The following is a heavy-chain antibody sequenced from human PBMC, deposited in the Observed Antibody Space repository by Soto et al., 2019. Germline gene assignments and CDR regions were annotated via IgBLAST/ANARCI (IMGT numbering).Heavy chain of an antibody. CDR2: IWYDGSSK. CDR1: GFIFSNYG. Sequence: QVQLVESGGGVVQPGRSLRLSCAASGFIFSNYGMHWVRQAPGKGLEWVAVIWYDGSSKYYADSVKGRFTISRDNSKNTLYLQMNSLRAEDTAVYYCARDKLPRMGDYYGMDVW. D-gene: IGHD6-6*01. J-gene: IGHJ6*01. V-gene: IGHV3-33*01. CDR3: ARDKLPRMGDYYGMDV.